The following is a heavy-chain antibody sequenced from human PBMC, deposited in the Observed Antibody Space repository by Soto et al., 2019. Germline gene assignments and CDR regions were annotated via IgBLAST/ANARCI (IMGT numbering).Heavy chain of an antibody. CDR1: GFTFSSYA. Sequence: EVQLLESGGGLVQPGGSLRLSCAASGFTFSSYAMSWVRQAPGKGLEWVSAISGSGGSIYYADSVKGRFTISRDNSKNTLYLQMNSLTAEDTVVYYWAKVPLHHGCWSPDAFDVWGQGTMVNVSS. CDR3: AKVPLHHGCWSPDAFDV. D-gene: IGHD3-10*01. CDR2: ISGSGGSI. J-gene: IGHJ3*01. V-gene: IGHV3-23*01.